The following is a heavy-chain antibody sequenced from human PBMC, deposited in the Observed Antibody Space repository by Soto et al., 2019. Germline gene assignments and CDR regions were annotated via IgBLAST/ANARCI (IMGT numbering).Heavy chain of an antibody. CDR2: ISAYNGNT. CDR1: GYTFTSYG. J-gene: IGHJ4*02. D-gene: IGHD3-9*01. V-gene: IGHV1-18*01. Sequence: ASVKVSCKASGYTFTSYGISWVRQAPGQGLEWMGWISAYNGNTNYAQKLQGRATMTTDTSTSTAYMELRSLRSDDTAVYYCARDRPSAGQYDILTGPIYGDRDSCGQGTLVSGSS. CDR3: ARDRPSAGQYDILTGPIYGDRDS.